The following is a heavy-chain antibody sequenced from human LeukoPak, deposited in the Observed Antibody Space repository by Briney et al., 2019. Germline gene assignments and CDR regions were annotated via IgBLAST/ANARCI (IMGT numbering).Heavy chain of an antibody. CDR1: GDSVSSNSAA. Sequence: SQTLSLTCAISGDSVSSNSAAWNWIRQSPSRGLEWLGRTYYRSKWYNDYAVSVKSRITINPDTSKNQFSLQPNSVTPEDTAVYYCARGPLAAAGTWYFDYWGQGTLVTVSS. CDR2: TYYRSKWYN. CDR3: ARGPLAAAGTWYFDY. D-gene: IGHD6-13*01. J-gene: IGHJ4*02. V-gene: IGHV6-1*01.